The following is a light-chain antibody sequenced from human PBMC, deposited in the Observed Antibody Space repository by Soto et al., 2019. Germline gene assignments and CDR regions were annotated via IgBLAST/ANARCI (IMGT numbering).Light chain of an antibody. CDR3: QRYNWYPYS. J-gene: IGKJ2*03. V-gene: IGKV1-5*03. CDR1: QSISSW. Sequence: DIQMTQSPSTLSASVGDRVTITCRASQSISSWLAWYQQKPGEAPKLLIYRASILESRVPSRFSGSGSGTEFTLTISSLQPDDFATYYCQRYNWYPYSFGQGTKLEIK. CDR2: RAS.